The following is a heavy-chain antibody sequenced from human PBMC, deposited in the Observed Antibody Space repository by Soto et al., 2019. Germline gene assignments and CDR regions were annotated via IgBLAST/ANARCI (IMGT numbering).Heavy chain of an antibody. Sequence: GGSLRLSCAASGFPFPNAWMNWVRQAPGKGLEWVGRIKSTIDGGTTDYAEPVKGRFAISRDDSNDMVYLQMNSLKIEDTAVYYCTTDSYSTIIIVRFDYWGHGTLVTVSS. D-gene: IGHD3-22*01. CDR3: TTDSYSTIIIVRFDY. CDR1: GFPFPNAW. J-gene: IGHJ4*01. V-gene: IGHV3-15*07. CDR2: IKSTIDGGTT.